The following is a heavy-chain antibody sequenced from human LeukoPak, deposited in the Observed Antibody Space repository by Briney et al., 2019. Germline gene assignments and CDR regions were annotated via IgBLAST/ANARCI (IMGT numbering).Heavy chain of an antibody. CDR2: INHSGST. D-gene: IGHD3-10*01. V-gene: IGHV4-34*01. J-gene: IGHJ6*03. CDR1: GGSFSGYY. CDR3: ARSGPYGSGSYYPYYYYYYYMDV. Sequence: SETLSLTCAVYGGSFSGYYWSWIRQPPGKGLEWIGEINHSGSTNYNPSLKSRVTISVDTSKNQFSLKLSSVTAADTAVYYCARSGPYGSGSYYPYYYYYYYMDVWGKGTTVTISS.